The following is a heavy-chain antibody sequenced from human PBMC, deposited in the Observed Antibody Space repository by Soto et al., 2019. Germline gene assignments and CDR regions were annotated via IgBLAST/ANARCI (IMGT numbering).Heavy chain of an antibody. Sequence: GGSLRLSCAASGFTFSSYAMHWVRQAPGKGLEWVAVISYDGSNKYYADSVKGRFTISRDNSKNTLYLQMNSLRAEDTAVYYCARDQEVVWQQLVPSWGNFDYWGQGTLVTVSS. CDR1: GFTFSSYA. D-gene: IGHD6-13*01. V-gene: IGHV3-30-3*01. CDR3: ARDQEVVWQQLVPSWGNFDY. CDR2: ISYDGSNK. J-gene: IGHJ4*02.